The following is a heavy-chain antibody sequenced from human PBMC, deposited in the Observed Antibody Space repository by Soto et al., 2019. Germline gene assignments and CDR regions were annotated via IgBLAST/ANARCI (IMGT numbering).Heavy chain of an antibody. D-gene: IGHD2-2*01. V-gene: IGHV5-10-1*01. CDR1: GYSFTSYW. CDR3: ARAYQLLFGHYGMDV. J-gene: IGHJ6*02. CDR2: IDPSDSYT. Sequence: GESLKISCKGSGYSFTSYWISWVRQMPGKGLEWMGRIDPSDSYTNYSPSFQGHVTISADKSISTAYLQWSSLKASDTAMYYCARAYQLLFGHYGMDVWGQGTTVTVSS.